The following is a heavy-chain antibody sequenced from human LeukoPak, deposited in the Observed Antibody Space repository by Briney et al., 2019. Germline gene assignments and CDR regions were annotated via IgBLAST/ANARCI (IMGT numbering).Heavy chain of an antibody. CDR1: GFSVSDYY. CDR2: ITKKTAI. D-gene: IGHD3-10*01. Sequence: PAGSLRLSCAASGFSVSDYYMNWIRQSPGKRLEWVSHITKKTAIEYADSVKGRFTITRGNANNLLLLQMDSLRPEDTGVYYCARGTYYSGSGPGNWFDPWGHGTLVTVSS. CDR3: ARGTYYSGSGPGNWFDP. V-gene: IGHV3-69-1*01. J-gene: IGHJ5*02.